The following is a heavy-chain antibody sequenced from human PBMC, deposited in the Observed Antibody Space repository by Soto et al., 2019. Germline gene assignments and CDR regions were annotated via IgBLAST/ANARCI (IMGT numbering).Heavy chain of an antibody. CDR3: ARDLHHYYDSSGYYENWFDP. J-gene: IGHJ5*02. D-gene: IGHD3-22*01. V-gene: IGHV1-2*02. CDR1: GYTFTGYY. Sequence: ASVKVSCKASGYTFTGYYMHWVRQAPGQGLEWMGWINPNSGGTNYAQKFQGRVTMTRDTSISTAYVELSRLRSDDTAVYYCARDLHHYYDSSGYYENWFDPWGQGTLVTVSS. CDR2: INPNSGGT.